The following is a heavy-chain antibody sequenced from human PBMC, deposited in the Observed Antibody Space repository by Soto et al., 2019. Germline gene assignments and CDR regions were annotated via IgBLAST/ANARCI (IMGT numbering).Heavy chain of an antibody. CDR1: GFTFDYYW. CDR2: IHSDGTST. D-gene: IGHD1-26*01. CDR3: ARGDRGAFDL. J-gene: IGHJ3*01. V-gene: IGHV3-74*01. Sequence: EVQLVESGGGLVQPGASLRLSCAASGFTFDYYWMHWVRQAPGKGLVWVSRIHSDGTSTTYADSVKGRFTISRDNAKKTLSLQMNSLRAEDTAVYYCARGDRGAFDLWGQGTVVTVSS.